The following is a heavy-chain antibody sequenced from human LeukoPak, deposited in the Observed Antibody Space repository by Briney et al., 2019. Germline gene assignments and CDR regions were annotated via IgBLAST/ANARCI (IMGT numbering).Heavy chain of an antibody. CDR3: ARAFCSRGFAH. CDR2: INPNSGGT. D-gene: IGHD3-3*02. J-gene: IGHJ4*02. Sequence: ASVTVSCKASGYTFTGYYVHWLRQAPGQGLTWVGWINPNSGGTDYAQQYQGRVTLTRVTSISTDYMELSSLTSDDAAVYYCARAFCSRGFAHWGQGTLVTVSS. V-gene: IGHV1-2*02. CDR1: GYTFTGYY.